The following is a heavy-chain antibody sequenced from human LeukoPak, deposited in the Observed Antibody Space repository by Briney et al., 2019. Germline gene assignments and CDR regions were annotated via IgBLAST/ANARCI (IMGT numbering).Heavy chain of an antibody. V-gene: IGHV7-4-1*02. CDR1: GYTFTSYA. CDR2: INTYTGNP. D-gene: IGHD6-6*01. J-gene: IGHJ4*02. CDR3: ARDRSIAARDRFFDY. Sequence: ASVKVSCKASGYTFTSYAMNWVRQAPGQGPEWMGWINTYTGNPSYAQGFTGRFVFSLDTSVSTAYLQISSLKAEDTAVYYCARDRSIAARDRFFDYWGQGTLVTVSS.